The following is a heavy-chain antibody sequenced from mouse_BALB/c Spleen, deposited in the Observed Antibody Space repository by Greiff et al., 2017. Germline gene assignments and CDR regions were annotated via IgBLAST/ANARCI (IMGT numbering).Heavy chain of an antibody. J-gene: IGHJ2*01. CDR3: ARWGSTTVVARDY. CDR2: ISSGSSTI. V-gene: IGHV5-17*02. CDR1: GFTFSSFG. Sequence: EVQRVESGGGLVQPGGSRKLSCAASGFTFSSFGMHWVRQAPEKGLEWVAYISSGSSTIYYADKVKGRFTISRDNARNILYLQMSRLRSEDTAMCYCARWGSTTVVARDYWGQGTTVTVSS. D-gene: IGHD1-1*01.